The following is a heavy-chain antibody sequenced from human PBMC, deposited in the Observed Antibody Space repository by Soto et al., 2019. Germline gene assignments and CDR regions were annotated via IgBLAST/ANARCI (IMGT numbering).Heavy chain of an antibody. CDR2: IIPIFGTA. CDR1: GGTFSSYA. CDR3: ARGVGGVEPAAILGRGYYYMDV. D-gene: IGHD2-2*02. V-gene: IGHV1-69*13. Sequence: SVKVSXKASGGTFSSYAISWVRQAPGQGLEWMGGIIPIFGTANYAQKFQGRVTITADESTSTAYMELRSLRSDDTAVYYCARGVGGVEPAAILGRGYYYMDVWGTGTTVTVSS. J-gene: IGHJ6*03.